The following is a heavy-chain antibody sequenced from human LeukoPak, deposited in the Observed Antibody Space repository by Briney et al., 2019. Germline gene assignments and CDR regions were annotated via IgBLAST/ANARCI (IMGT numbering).Heavy chain of an antibody. Sequence: PSETLSLTCTVSGGSISIGGYYWSWIRQHPGKGLEWLGHISYTGSTYYNPSLKSRVTISVDTSTSQFSLRLSSVTAADTAVYYCALGPAANEYDSSGYFHYWGQGTLVTVSS. J-gene: IGHJ4*02. CDR1: GGSISIGGYY. V-gene: IGHV4-31*03. D-gene: IGHD3-22*01. CDR2: ISYTGST. CDR3: ALGPAANEYDSSGYFHY.